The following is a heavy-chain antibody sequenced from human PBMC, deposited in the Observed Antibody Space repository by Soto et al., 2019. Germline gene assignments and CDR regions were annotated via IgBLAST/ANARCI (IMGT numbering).Heavy chain of an antibody. V-gene: IGHV1-69*13. CDR3: ARDQQSRLIVGATGNWFDP. CDR1: GGTFSSYA. Sequence: SVKVSCKASGGTFSSYAISWVRQAPGQGLEWMGGIIPIFGTANYAQKFQGRVTITADESTSTAYMELSSLRSEDTAVYYCARDQQSRLIVGATGNWFDPWGQGTLVTVSS. CDR2: IIPIFGTA. J-gene: IGHJ5*02. D-gene: IGHD1-26*01.